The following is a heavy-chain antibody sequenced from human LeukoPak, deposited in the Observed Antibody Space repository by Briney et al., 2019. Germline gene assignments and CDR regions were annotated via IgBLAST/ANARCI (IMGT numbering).Heavy chain of an antibody. V-gene: IGHV4-31*03. J-gene: IGHJ5*02. Sequence: SETLSLTCTVSGGPINSGSSYWTWLRQHPEKGLEWIGYVYHSGNTYYNPSLKSRATTSIDTSKSQFSLTLNSVTAADTAVYFCARDWNGLWFDPWGQGILVTVSS. D-gene: IGHD1-1*01. CDR3: ARDWNGLWFDP. CDR2: VYHSGNT. CDR1: GGPINSGSSY.